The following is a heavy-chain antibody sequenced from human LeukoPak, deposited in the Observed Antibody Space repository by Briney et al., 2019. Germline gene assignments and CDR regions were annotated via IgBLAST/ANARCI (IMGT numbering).Heavy chain of an antibody. D-gene: IGHD1-7*01. CDR3: ARGRITGTTWAHYYYYYGMDV. V-gene: IGHV4-59*08. CDR2: VFYTGDT. J-gene: IGHJ6*02. CDR1: GGSISSFY. Sequence: SETLSLTCAVSGGSISSFYWSWIRQPPGKGLEWIGYVFYTGDTNSNPSLKSRVTMSLDTSKNQLSLRLTSVTAADTAVYYCARGRITGTTWAHYYYYYGMDVWGQGTTVTVSS.